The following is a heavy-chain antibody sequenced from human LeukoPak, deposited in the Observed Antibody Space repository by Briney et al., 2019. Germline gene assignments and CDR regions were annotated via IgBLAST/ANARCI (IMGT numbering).Heavy chain of an antibody. CDR3: ARFSLVVGAMGYYFDY. CDR1: GFTFSNYS. Sequence: GGSLRLSCAASGFTFSNYSMNWVRQAPGKGLEWVSSISSSSSYIFYADSVKGRFTISRDNAKNSLYLQMNSLRAEDTAVYYCARFSLVVGAMGYYFDYWGQGTLVTVSS. V-gene: IGHV3-21*06. CDR2: ISSSSSYI. J-gene: IGHJ4*02. D-gene: IGHD1-26*01.